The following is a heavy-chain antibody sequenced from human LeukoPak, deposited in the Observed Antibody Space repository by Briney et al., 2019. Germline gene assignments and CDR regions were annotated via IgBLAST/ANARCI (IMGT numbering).Heavy chain of an antibody. CDR1: GFTFSSYA. D-gene: IGHD2-15*01. V-gene: IGHV3-23*01. CDR2: FSGSGGST. Sequence: GGSLRLSCAASGFTFSSYAMSWVRQAPGKGLECISGFSGSGGSTYYADSVKGRFTISRDNSKNTLYLQMNSLRADDAAVYYCARAPVTSCRGAFCYPFDIWGQGTLVTVSS. CDR3: ARAPVTSCRGAFCYPFDI. J-gene: IGHJ4*02.